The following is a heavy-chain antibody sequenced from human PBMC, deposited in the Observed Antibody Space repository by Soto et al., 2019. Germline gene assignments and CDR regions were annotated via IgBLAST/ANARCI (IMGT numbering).Heavy chain of an antibody. CDR3: AKDQGGSSWYYYYHGMDV. CDR2: ISYDGSNK. Sequence: GGSLRLSCAASGFTFSSYGMHWVRQAPGKGLEWVAVISYDGSNKYYADSVKGRFTISRDNSKNTLYLQMNSLRAEDTAVYYCAKDQGGSSWYYYYHGMDVWGQGTTVTVSS. CDR1: GFTFSSYG. J-gene: IGHJ6*02. D-gene: IGHD6-13*01. V-gene: IGHV3-30*18.